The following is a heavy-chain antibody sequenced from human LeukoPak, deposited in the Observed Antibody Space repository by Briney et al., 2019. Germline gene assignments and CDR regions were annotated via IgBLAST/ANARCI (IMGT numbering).Heavy chain of an antibody. CDR2: ISSHNGYT. Sequence: ASVKVSCKASGYTFISCGISRVRQAPGQGLEWMGWISSHNGYTKYAQKFQGRVTMTTDTSMSTAYMELGSLRSDDTAVYYCARRRAVAGVNWFDPWGQGTLVTVSS. CDR3: ARRRAVAGVNWFDP. J-gene: IGHJ5*02. D-gene: IGHD6-19*01. V-gene: IGHV1-18*01. CDR1: GYTFISCG.